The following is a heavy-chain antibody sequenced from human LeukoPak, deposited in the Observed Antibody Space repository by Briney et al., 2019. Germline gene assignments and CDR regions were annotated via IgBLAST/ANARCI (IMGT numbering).Heavy chain of an antibody. CDR3: VRTYSSGYSFDS. V-gene: IGHV3-11*04. Sequence: PGGSLRLSCAASGFSFSNAWMSWVRQAPGKGLEWISYISGSGSIIYYADSAKGRFTISRDNARRSLYLQMNSLRAEDTAVYYCVRTYSSGYSFDSWGQGTLVTVSS. J-gene: IGHJ4*02. D-gene: IGHD3-22*01. CDR1: GFSFSNAW. CDR2: ISGSGSII.